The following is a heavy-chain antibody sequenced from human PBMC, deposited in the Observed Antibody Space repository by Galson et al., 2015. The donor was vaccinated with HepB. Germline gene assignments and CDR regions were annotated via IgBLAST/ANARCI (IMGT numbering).Heavy chain of an antibody. D-gene: IGHD2-2*01. CDR1: GYTFTSYY. Sequence: SVKVSCKASGYTFTSYYMHWVRQAPGQGLEWMGIINPSGGSTSYAQKFQGRVTMTRDTSTSTVYMELSSLRSEDTAVYYCARTHVPAATLGNYYYYMDVWGKGTTVTVSS. V-gene: IGHV1-46*01. CDR3: ARTHVPAATLGNYYYYMDV. J-gene: IGHJ6*03. CDR2: INPSGGST.